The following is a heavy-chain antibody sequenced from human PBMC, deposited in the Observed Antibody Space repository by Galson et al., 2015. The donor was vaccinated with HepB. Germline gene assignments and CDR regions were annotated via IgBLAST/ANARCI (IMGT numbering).Heavy chain of an antibody. V-gene: IGHV2-5*01. CDR3: AHSSGYDDLDY. J-gene: IGHJ4*02. CDR2: IYWNDDK. CDR1: GFSLSTSGVG. Sequence: PALVRPTQTLTLTCTFSGFSLSTSGVGVGWIRQPPGKALEWLALIYWNDDKRYSPSLKSRLTITKDTSKNQVVLTMANMDPVDTATYYCAHSSGYDDLDYWGQGALVTVSS. D-gene: IGHD5-12*01.